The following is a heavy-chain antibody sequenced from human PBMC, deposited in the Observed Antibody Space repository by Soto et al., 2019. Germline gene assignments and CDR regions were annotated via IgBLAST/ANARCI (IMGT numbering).Heavy chain of an antibody. CDR2: FIPILGPA. V-gene: IGHV1-69*06. CDR1: GGTFNTFA. CDR3: ARAAKRYFDY. Sequence: QVQLVQSGAEVKKPGSSVKVSCNVSGGTFNTFAISWVRQAPGQGLEWMGGFIPILGPAFYAQKFQGRVTITADKSTNAAYLELSSLRSEDTAVYYCARAAKRYFDYWGQGTLVTVSS. J-gene: IGHJ4*02.